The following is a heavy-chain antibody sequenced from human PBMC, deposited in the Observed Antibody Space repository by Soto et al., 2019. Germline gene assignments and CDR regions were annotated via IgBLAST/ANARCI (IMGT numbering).Heavy chain of an antibody. Sequence: GGSLRLSCAASGFTFSSYGMHWVRQAPGKGLEWVAVISYDGSNKYYADSVKGRFTISRDNSKNTLYLQMNSLRAEDTAVYYCAKDDWSGSYDYWGQGTLVTVSS. D-gene: IGHD3-3*01. CDR1: GFTFSSYG. CDR3: AKDDWSGSYDY. J-gene: IGHJ4*02. V-gene: IGHV3-30*18. CDR2: ISYDGSNK.